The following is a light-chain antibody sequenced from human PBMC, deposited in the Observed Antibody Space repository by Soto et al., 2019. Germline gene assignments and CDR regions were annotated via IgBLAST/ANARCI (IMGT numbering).Light chain of an antibody. CDR1: SSNIGAGYD. Sequence: QSVLAQPPSVSGAPGQKVTISCTGSSSNIGAGYDLHWYQQLPGTAPKPLLYGNINRPSGVPDRFSGSKSGTSASLAITGLQAEDEADYYCQSYDTSLSAYVFGTGTKVTVL. J-gene: IGLJ1*01. V-gene: IGLV1-40*01. CDR2: GNI. CDR3: QSYDTSLSAYV.